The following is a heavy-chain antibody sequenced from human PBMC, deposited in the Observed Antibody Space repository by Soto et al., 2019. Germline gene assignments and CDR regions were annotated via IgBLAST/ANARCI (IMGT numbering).Heavy chain of an antibody. V-gene: IGHV4-59*12. D-gene: IGHD6-19*01. Sequence: SETLSLTCAVYGGSFSSYYWSWIRQPPGKGLEWIGYIYYSGSTNYNPSLKSRVTISVDTSKNQFSLKLSSVTAADTAVYYCARGIGSSGSLYYYYYMDVWGKGTTVTVSS. J-gene: IGHJ6*03. CDR2: IYYSGST. CDR3: ARGIGSSGSLYYYYYMDV. CDR1: GGSFSSYY.